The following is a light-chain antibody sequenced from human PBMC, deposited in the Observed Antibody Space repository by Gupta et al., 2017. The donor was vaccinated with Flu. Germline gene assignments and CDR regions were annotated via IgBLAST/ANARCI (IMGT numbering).Light chain of an antibody. Sequence: EIVLTQSPATLSLSRGERATLSCRASQSVSNYLAWYQQKPGQAPRLLIYDASNRATGIPARFSGSGSATDFTLTISSLEPEDVAVYYCQQRTNWPPKITFGQGTRLEIK. CDR1: QSVSNY. J-gene: IGKJ5*01. CDR2: DAS. V-gene: IGKV3-11*01. CDR3: QQRTNWPPKIT.